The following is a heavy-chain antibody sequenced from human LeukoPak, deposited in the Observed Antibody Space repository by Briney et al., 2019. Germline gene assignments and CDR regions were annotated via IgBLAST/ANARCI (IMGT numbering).Heavy chain of an antibody. CDR2: IYHSGST. D-gene: IGHD6-13*01. Sequence: SETLSLTCTVSGGSISTYFWSWIRQPPGKGLEWIGYIYHSGSTYYNPSLKSRVTISVDRSKNQFSLKLSSVTAADTAVYYCARLVAATGNFDYWGQETLVTVSS. CDR1: GGSISTYF. CDR3: ARLVAATGNFDY. J-gene: IGHJ4*02. V-gene: IGHV4-59*12.